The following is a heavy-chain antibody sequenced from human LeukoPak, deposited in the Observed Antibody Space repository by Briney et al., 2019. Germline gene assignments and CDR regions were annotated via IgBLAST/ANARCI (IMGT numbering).Heavy chain of an antibody. Sequence: SETLSLTCTVSGGSISSSSYYWGSIRQPPGKGLEWIGSIYYSGSTYYNPSLKSRVTISVDTSKNQFSLKLSSVTAAVTAVYYCARHVLCRGVIYYYYGMDVWGQGTTVTVSS. J-gene: IGHJ6*02. CDR2: IYYSGST. D-gene: IGHD3-10*01. CDR1: GGSISSSSYY. V-gene: IGHV4-39*01. CDR3: ARHVLCRGVIYYYYGMDV.